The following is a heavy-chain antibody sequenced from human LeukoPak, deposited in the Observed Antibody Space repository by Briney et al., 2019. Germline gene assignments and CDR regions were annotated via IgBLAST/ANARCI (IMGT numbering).Heavy chain of an antibody. Sequence: SETLSFTCTVSGVSISYSNYDRGGLRQPPEKGVEWIGSIFYSGCAFYCESLETRTSISADTSAYQFSLRLSFVTAADAAVYYCTRLSTVRGVDVWGEGATVIVSS. CDR1: GVSISYSNYD. J-gene: IGHJ6*04. CDR2: IFYSGCA. D-gene: IGHD4-11*01. V-gene: IGHV4-39*01. CDR3: TRLSTVRGVDV.